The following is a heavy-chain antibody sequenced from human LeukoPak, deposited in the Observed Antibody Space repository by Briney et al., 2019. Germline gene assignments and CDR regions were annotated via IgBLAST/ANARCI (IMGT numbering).Heavy chain of an antibody. J-gene: IGHJ6*03. CDR3: ATHGSAHYYMDV. CDR2: ISATGTNT. Sequence: PGGSLRLSCAASGFTFSIYAMSWVRQAPGKGLEWVSAISATGTNTYYADSVKGRFTISRDNSKNTVYLQMNSLRAEDTAVYFCATHGSAHYYMDVWGKGTTVTISS. V-gene: IGHV3-23*01. D-gene: IGHD2-2*03. CDR1: GFTFSIYA.